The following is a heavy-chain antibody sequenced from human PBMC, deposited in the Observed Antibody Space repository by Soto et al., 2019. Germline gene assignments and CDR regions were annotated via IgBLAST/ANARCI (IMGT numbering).Heavy chain of an antibody. J-gene: IGHJ4*02. V-gene: IGHV1-69*02. Sequence: QVQLVQSGAEVKKPGSSVKVSCKASGGTFSSYTISWVRQAPGPGLEWMGRIIPILGIANYAQKFQGRVTITADKSTSTAYMELSSLRSEDTAVYYCARGAKDTAMVIDYWGQGTLVTVSS. CDR3: ARGAKDTAMVIDY. D-gene: IGHD5-18*01. CDR2: IIPILGIA. CDR1: GGTFSSYT.